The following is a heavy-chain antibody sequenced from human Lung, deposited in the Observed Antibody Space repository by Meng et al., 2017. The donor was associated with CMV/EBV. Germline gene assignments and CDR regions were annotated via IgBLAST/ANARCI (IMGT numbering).Heavy chain of an antibody. CDR3: ARFQIGYVGAVDI. CDR1: GFSLSTSGMR. D-gene: IGHD5-12*01. V-gene: IGHV2-70D*14. Sequence: SGPTLVKPTQTLTLTCTFSGFSLSTSGMRVSWIRQPPGQALEWLARIDWDDDKFYNTSLKTRLTVSKDTSANQVVFTMTNMDPVDTATYYCARFQIGYVGAVDIWGPGTMVXVSS. J-gene: IGHJ3*02. CDR2: IDWDDDK.